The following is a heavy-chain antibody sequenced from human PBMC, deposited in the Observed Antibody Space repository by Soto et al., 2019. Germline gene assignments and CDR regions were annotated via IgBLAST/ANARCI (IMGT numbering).Heavy chain of an antibody. CDR2: VSHSGNT. D-gene: IGHD7-27*01. Sequence: PSETLSLTCTVSGGSFTGHFWSWVRQPPGKGLEWIGEVSHSGNTKYYPSLRSRVTLSVYSSKNQISLALTSVTAADTAVYYCARAKFESTGWHQFDIWGQGTLVTVSS. CDR1: GGSFTGHF. V-gene: IGHV4-34*01. J-gene: IGHJ4*02. CDR3: ARAKFESTGWHQFDI.